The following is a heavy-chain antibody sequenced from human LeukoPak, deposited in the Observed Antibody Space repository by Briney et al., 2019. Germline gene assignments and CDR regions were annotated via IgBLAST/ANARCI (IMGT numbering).Heavy chain of an antibody. J-gene: IGHJ4*02. CDR1: GFTFSSYA. V-gene: IGHV3-30*04. Sequence: GGSLRLSCAASGFTFSSYAMHWVRQAPGKGLEWVAVISYDGSNKYYADSVKGRFTISRDNSKNTLYLQMNSLRAEDTAVYYCARSRGIVGATRRAGYFDYWGQGTLVTVSS. CDR3: ARSRGIVGATRRAGYFDY. D-gene: IGHD1-26*01. CDR2: ISYDGSNK.